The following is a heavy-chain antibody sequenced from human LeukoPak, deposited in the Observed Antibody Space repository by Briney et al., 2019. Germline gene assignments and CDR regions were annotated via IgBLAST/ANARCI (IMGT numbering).Heavy chain of an antibody. V-gene: IGHV4-4*07. CDR1: GGSISSYY. CDR3: ARVDYGGKLNYYYYMDV. J-gene: IGHJ6*03. Sequence: SETLSLTCTVPGGSISSYYWSWIRQSAGKGREWIGRIYTSGSTNYNPSLKSRVTMSVDTSKNQFSLKLSSVTAADTAVYYCARVDYGGKLNYYYYMDVWGKGTTVTVSS. CDR2: IYTSGST. D-gene: IGHD4-23*01.